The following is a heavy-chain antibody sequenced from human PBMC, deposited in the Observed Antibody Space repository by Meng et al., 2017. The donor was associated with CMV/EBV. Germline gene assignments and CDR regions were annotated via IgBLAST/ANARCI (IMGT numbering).Heavy chain of an antibody. D-gene: IGHD1-7*01. CDR3: ARDLLAGTTFLVFDP. CDR2: IYYSGST. V-gene: IGHV4-59*01. CDR1: GGSISSYY. J-gene: IGHJ5*02. Sequence: GSLRLSCTVSGGSISSYYWSWIRQPPGKGLEWIGYIYYSGSTNYNPSLKSRVTISVDTSKNQFSLKLSSVTAADTAVYYCARDLLAGTTFLVFDPWGQGTLVTVSS.